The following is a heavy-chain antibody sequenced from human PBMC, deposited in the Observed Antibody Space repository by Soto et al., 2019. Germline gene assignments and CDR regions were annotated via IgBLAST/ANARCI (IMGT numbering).Heavy chain of an antibody. J-gene: IGHJ5*02. CDR1: GGTFSSYA. V-gene: IGHV1-69*13. CDR3: ARDRMEYQLLGWFDP. D-gene: IGHD2-2*01. CDR2: IIPIFGTA. Sequence: ASVQVSCKASGGTFSSYAISWVRQAPGQGLEWMGGIIPIFGTANYAQKFQGRVTINADESTNTAYMELSSLGSEDTAGYYCARDRMEYQLLGWFDPWGQGTLVTVSS.